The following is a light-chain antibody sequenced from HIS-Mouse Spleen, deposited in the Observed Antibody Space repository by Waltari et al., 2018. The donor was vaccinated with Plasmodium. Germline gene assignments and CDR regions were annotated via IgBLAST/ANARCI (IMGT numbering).Light chain of an antibody. CDR3: QQYNSYSYT. CDR1: QCISSW. Sequence: DIQMTQSPSTLSASVGDRVTITRRASQCISSWLAWYQQKPGKAPKLLIYKASSLESGVPSRFSGSGSGTEFTLTISSLQPDDFATYYCQQYNSYSYTFGQGTKLEIK. CDR2: KAS. J-gene: IGKJ2*01. V-gene: IGKV1-5*03.